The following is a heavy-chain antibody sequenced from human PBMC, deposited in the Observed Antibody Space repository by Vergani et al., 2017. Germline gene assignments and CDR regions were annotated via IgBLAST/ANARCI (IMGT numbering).Heavy chain of an antibody. CDR2: INHSGST. D-gene: IGHD2-2*01. CDR1: GGSFSGYY. J-gene: IGHJ4*02. CDR3: ASLYCSSTSCYGGADFDY. V-gene: IGHV4-34*01. Sequence: QVQLQQWGAGLLKPSETLSLTCAVYGGSFSGYYWSWIRQPPGKGLEWIGEINHSGSTNYNPSLKSRVTISVDTSKNQFSLKLSSVTAADTAVYYCASLYCSSTSCYGGADFDYWGQGNLVTVSS.